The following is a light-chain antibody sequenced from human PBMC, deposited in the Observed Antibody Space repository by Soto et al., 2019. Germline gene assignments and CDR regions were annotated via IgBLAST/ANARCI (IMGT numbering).Light chain of an antibody. CDR2: EVT. J-gene: IGLJ1*01. Sequence: QSALTQPASVSGSPGQSITFSCTVASSDVGTYNLVSWYQHHPGKAPKLMIYEVTKRPSGVPDRFSGSKSGNTASLTVSGLQAEDEADYYCTSHAGNYNFPYVFGTGTKLTVL. V-gene: IGLV2-8*01. CDR3: TSHAGNYNFPYV. CDR1: SSDVGTYNL.